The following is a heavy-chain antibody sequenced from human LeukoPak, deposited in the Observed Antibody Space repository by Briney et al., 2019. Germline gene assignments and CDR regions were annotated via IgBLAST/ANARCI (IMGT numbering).Heavy chain of an antibody. Sequence: PGKSLTLSCVASQFRFPFSHYGMHWVRQAPGRGLEWLAVIWGDGTNQYYADSVKGRFTISRDNSKNTVYLQMNRLRAEDTAVYFCAKDAQRGFDYSNSLENWGQGTLVTVSS. J-gene: IGHJ4*02. CDR2: IWGDGTNQ. V-gene: IGHV3-33*06. D-gene: IGHD4-11*01. CDR3: AKDAQRGFDYSNSLEN. CDR1: QFRFPFSHYG.